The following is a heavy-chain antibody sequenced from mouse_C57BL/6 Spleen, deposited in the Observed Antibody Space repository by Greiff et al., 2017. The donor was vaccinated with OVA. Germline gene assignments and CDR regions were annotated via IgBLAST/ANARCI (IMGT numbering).Heavy chain of an antibody. CDR2: IDPNRGGT. J-gene: IGHJ2*01. Sequence: QVQLQQPGAELVKPGASVKLSCKASGYTFTGYWMHWVKQRPGRGLEWIGRIDPNRGGTKYNEKFKSKATLTVDKPSSTAYMQLSSLTSEDSAVYYCARDPPTTVVATEGFDYWGQGTTLTVSS. V-gene: IGHV1-72*01. CDR1: GYTFTGYW. CDR3: ARDPPTTVVATEGFDY. D-gene: IGHD1-1*01.